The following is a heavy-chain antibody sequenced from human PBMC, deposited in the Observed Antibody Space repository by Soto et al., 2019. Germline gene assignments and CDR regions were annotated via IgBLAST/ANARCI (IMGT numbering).Heavy chain of an antibody. V-gene: IGHV1-18*01. D-gene: IGHD1-1*01. CDR3: ARGRYGDY. J-gene: IGHJ4*02. CDR2: ISAHNGNT. CDR1: GYTFTSYG. Sequence: QVHLVQSGAEVKKPGASVKVSCKGSGYTFTSYGITWVRQAPGQGLEWMGWISAHNGNTDHAQKLQGRATVTRDTSTSTAYMELRSLRSDDTAVYYCARGRYGDYWGQGDLVTVSS.